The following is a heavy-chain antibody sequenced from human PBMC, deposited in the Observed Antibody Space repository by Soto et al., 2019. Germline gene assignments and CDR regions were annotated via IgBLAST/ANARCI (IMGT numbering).Heavy chain of an antibody. Sequence: AVKACSKISGHTLTELSIHWVRQAPGKGLEWMGGFDPECGEAIYAQKWHGRVTVTEXTXXDXXXMXLXXLNXDXTAVYCCATPTPLRGAMINNLSVDFSGQGTPVPVSS. V-gene: IGHV1-24*01. CDR1: GHTLTELS. D-gene: IGHD3-10*01. J-gene: IGHJ4*02. CDR2: FDPECGEA. CDR3: ATPTPLRGAMINNLSVDF.